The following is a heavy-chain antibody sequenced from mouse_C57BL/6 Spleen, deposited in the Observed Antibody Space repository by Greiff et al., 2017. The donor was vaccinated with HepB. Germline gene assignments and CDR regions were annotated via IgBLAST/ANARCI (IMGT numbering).Heavy chain of an antibody. J-gene: IGHJ2*01. Sequence: EVQVVESGGGLVKPGGSLKLSCAASGFTFSSYAMSWVRQTPEKRLEWVATISDGGSYTYYPDNVKGRFTISRDNAKNNLYLQMSHLKSEDTAMYYYARGVYGSSYDYFDYWGQGTTLTVSS. CDR1: GFTFSSYA. CDR2: ISDGGSYT. D-gene: IGHD1-1*01. CDR3: ARGVYGSSYDYFDY. V-gene: IGHV5-4*01.